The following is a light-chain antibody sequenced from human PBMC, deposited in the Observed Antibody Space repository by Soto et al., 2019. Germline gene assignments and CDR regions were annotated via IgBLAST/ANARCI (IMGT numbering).Light chain of an antibody. CDR1: SSDVGSYNR. V-gene: IGLV2-18*01. J-gene: IGLJ1*01. CDR3: SLYTSSSTYV. CDR2: EVS. Sequence: QSALTQPPSVSGSPGQSVTISCTGTSSDVGSYNRVSWYQQPPGTAPKLMIYEVSNRTSGVPDRFSGSKSGNTASLTISGLQAEDEADYYCSLYTSSSTYVFGTGTKLTVL.